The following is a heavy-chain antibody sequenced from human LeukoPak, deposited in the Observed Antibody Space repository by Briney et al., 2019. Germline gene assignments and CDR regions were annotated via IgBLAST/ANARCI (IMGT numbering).Heavy chain of an antibody. CDR2: ISTSGST. Sequence: SETLSLTCAVSAASISNYYWSWIRQAPGKGLEWIWYISTSGSTNYHPSLESRVSISLDTSKNRFSLNLNFVTAAETAVYYCASPRSGYRYTFDYWGQAALVTVSS. V-gene: IGHV4-4*09. CDR3: ASPRSGYRYTFDY. CDR1: AASISNYY. D-gene: IGHD3-22*01. J-gene: IGHJ4*02.